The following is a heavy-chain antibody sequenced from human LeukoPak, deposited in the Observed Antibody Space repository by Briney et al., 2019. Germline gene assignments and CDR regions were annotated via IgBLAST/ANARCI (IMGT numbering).Heavy chain of an antibody. Sequence: SQTLSLTCAVSGGSISSGGYSWSWIRQPPGKGLEWIGYIYHSGSTYYNPSLKSRVTISVDRSKNQFSLKLSSVTAADTAVYYCARDRDGSFDYWGQGTLVTVSS. CDR1: GGSISSGGYS. CDR3: ARDRDGSFDY. V-gene: IGHV4-30-2*01. CDR2: IYHSGST. D-gene: IGHD5-24*01. J-gene: IGHJ4*02.